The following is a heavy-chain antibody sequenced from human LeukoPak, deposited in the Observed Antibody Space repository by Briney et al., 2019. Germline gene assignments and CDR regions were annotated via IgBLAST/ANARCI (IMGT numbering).Heavy chain of an antibody. Sequence: PGGSLRLSCAASGFTFSSYSVNWVRQPPGKGLEWVSSISSSSTYIYYADSLKGRFTISRDNAKNSLFLQMNSLRAEDTAVYYCARGPTSGYGWDYFDYWGQGTLVTVSS. V-gene: IGHV3-21*01. CDR2: ISSSSTYI. CDR3: ARGPTSGYGWDYFDY. CDR1: GFTFSSYS. D-gene: IGHD5-12*01. J-gene: IGHJ4*02.